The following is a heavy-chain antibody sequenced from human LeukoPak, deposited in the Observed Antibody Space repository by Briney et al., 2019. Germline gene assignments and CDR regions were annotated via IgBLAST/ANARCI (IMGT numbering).Heavy chain of an antibody. Sequence: GGSLRLSCEASGFTIHNYAMSWVRQAPGKGLEWVSSVSGGGASRFYADSQKGRFAISKDNSKNTLYLEMNSLRAEDTAVYYCARNMLVGQGTRNAFVLWGKGPMVTVPS. CDR2: VSGGGASR. CDR1: GFTIHNYA. J-gene: IGHJ3*01. V-gene: IGHV3-23*01. D-gene: IGHD1-7*01. CDR3: ARNMLVGQGTRNAFVL.